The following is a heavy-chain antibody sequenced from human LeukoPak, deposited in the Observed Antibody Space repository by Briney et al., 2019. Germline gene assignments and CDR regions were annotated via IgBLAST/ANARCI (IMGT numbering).Heavy chain of an antibody. V-gene: IGHV4-39*07. J-gene: IGHJ6*03. Sequence: SESLSLTCTVSGGSISSSSYYWGWIRQPPGKGLEWIGSIYYSGSTYYNPSLKSRVTISVDTSKNQFSLKLSSVTAADTAVYYCARDLLNHIEPYYYMDVWGKGTTVTVSS. CDR3: ARDLLNHIEPYYYMDV. CDR2: IYYSGST. CDR1: GGSISSSSYY. D-gene: IGHD1-14*01.